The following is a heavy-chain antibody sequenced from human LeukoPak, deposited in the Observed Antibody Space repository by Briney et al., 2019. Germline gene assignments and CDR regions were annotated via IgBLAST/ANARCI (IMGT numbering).Heavy chain of an antibody. J-gene: IGHJ4*02. CDR3: ARRNGSWYYFDY. V-gene: IGHV4-34*01. CDR2: INHSGST. Sequence: SETLSLTCAVYGGSFSGYYWSWIRQPPGKGLEWIGEINHSGSTNYNPSLKSRVTISVDTSKNQFSLKLSSVTAVDTAVYYCARRNGSWYYFDYWGQGTLVTVSS. CDR1: GGSFSGYY. D-gene: IGHD1-26*01.